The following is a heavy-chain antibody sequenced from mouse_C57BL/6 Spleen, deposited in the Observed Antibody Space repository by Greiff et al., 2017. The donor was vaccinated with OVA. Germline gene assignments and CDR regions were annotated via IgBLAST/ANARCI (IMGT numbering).Heavy chain of an antibody. V-gene: IGHV1-61*01. Sequence: QVQLQQPGAELVRPGSSVKLSCKASGYTFTSYWMDWVKQRPGQGLEWIGNIYPSDSETHYNQKFKDKATLTVDKSSSTAYMQLSSLTSEDSAVYYCARSTSVTGSSPDYFDYWGQGTTLTVSS. CDR3: ARSTSVTGSSPDYFDY. J-gene: IGHJ2*01. CDR1: GYTFTSYW. D-gene: IGHD1-1*01. CDR2: IYPSDSET.